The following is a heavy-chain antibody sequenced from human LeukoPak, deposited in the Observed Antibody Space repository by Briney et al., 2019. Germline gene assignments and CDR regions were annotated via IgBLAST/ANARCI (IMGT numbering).Heavy chain of an antibody. V-gene: IGHV3-23*01. CDR2: ISSGGGST. J-gene: IGHJ5*02. Sequence: PGGSQRLSCAASGFTFGSYAMSWVRQAPGKGLEWVSTISSGGGSTYYADSVKGRFTISRDNSKNTLYLQVNSLRAEDTAVYYCARRQAYCSLTSCPFDPWGQGTLVTVSS. CDR3: ARRQAYCSLTSCPFDP. CDR1: GFTFGSYA. D-gene: IGHD2-2*01.